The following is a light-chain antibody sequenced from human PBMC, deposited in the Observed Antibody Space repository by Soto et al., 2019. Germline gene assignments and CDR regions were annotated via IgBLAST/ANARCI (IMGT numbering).Light chain of an antibody. J-gene: IGKJ1*01. V-gene: IGKV3-20*01. CDR2: GAS. Sequence: EIVLTQSPGTLSLSPGERVTLSCRASQNVRTNYLAWYQQKPGQAPRLIIYGASTRASGIPERFSGSWSGTDCTLTISRLEPEDVAVYYCQDYGSSAWTLGQGTKVDIK. CDR3: QDYGSSAWT. CDR1: QNVRTNY.